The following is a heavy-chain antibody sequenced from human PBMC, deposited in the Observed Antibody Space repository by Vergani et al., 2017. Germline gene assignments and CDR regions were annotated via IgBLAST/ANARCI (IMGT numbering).Heavy chain of an antibody. CDR2: INPSGGST. CDR1: GYTFTSYY. V-gene: IGHV1-46*01. Sequence: QVQLVQSGAEVKKPGASVKVSCKASGYTFTSYYMHWVRQAPGQGLEWMGIINPSGGSTSYAQKFQGRVTMTRDTSTSTVYMELSSLRSEDTAVYYCARGSSYSSSWYIGPSYGMDVWGQGTTVTVSS. J-gene: IGHJ6*02. CDR3: ARGSSYSSSWYIGPSYGMDV. D-gene: IGHD6-13*01.